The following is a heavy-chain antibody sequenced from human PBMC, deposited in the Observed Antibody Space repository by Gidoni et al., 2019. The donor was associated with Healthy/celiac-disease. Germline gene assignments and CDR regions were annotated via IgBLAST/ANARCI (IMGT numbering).Heavy chain of an antibody. V-gene: IGHV3-23*01. Sequence: EVQLLESGGGLVQPGGSLRLSCAASGFTFSSYAMSWVRQAPGKGLEWVSAISGSGGSTYYADSVKGRFTISRDNSKNTLYLQMNSLRAEDTAVYYCAPPPQLLWFGEHGDYWGQGTLVTVSS. J-gene: IGHJ4*02. D-gene: IGHD3-10*01. CDR2: ISGSGGST. CDR1: GFTFSSYA. CDR3: APPPQLLWFGEHGDY.